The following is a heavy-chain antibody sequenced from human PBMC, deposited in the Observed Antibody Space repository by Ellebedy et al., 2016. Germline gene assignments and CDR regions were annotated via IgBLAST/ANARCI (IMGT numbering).Heavy chain of an antibody. CDR2: IDPSDSYT. Sequence: GESLKISXKGSGYSFTSYWIGWVRQMPGKGLEWMGRIDPSDSYTNYSPSFQGHVTISADKSISTAYLQWSSLKASDTAMYYCASETASGTNDYWGQGTLVTVSS. V-gene: IGHV5-10-1*01. CDR1: GYSFTSYW. D-gene: IGHD3-10*01. CDR3: ASETASGTNDY. J-gene: IGHJ4*02.